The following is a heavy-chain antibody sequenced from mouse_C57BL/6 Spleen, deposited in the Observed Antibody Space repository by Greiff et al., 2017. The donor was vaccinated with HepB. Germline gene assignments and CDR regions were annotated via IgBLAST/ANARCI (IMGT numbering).Heavy chain of an antibody. CDR3: ARGVGTDY. Sequence: VQLQQPGAELVKPGASVKLSCKASGYTFTSYWMQWVKQRPGQGLEWIGEIDPSDSYTNYNQKFKGKATLTVDTSSSTAYMQLSSLTSEDSAVYYCARGVGTDYWGQGTTLTVSS. CDR1: GYTFTSYW. J-gene: IGHJ2*01. D-gene: IGHD4-1*01. V-gene: IGHV1-50*01. CDR2: IDPSDSYT.